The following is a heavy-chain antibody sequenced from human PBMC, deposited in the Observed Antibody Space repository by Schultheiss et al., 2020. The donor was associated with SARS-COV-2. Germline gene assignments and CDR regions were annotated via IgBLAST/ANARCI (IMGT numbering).Heavy chain of an antibody. D-gene: IGHD5-18*01. V-gene: IGHV4-4*07. CDR3: AVHVDVAMADDY. J-gene: IGHJ4*02. CDR1: GGSISSYY. CDR2: IYTSGST. Sequence: SETLSLTCTVSGGSISSYYWSWIRQPAGKGLEWIGRIYTSGSTNYNPSLKSRVTISVDTSKNQFSLKLSSVTAADTAVYYCAVHVDVAMADDYWGQGTLVTVSS.